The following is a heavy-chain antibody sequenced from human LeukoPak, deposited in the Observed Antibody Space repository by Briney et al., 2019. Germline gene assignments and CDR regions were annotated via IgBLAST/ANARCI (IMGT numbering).Heavy chain of an antibody. CDR3: ASTSSRWEAYFDY. J-gene: IGHJ4*02. V-gene: IGHV4-31*03. CDR2: IYYSGST. D-gene: IGHD1-26*01. Sequence: SETLSLTCTVSGGSISSGGYYWSWIRQHPGEGLEWIGYIYYSGSTYYNPSLKSRVTISVDTSKNQFSLKLSSVTAADTAVYYCASTSSRWEAYFDYWGQGTLVTVSS. CDR1: GGSISSGGYY.